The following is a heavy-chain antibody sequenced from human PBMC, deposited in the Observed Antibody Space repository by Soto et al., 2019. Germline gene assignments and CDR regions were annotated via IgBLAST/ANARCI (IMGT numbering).Heavy chain of an antibody. CDR3: ARGPITGTPLYY. Sequence: SVKVSCKAAGGTFSSYALSWVRQAPGQGLEWMGGIIPSFGTANYAQKFQGRVTITADESTSTAYMELSSLRSEDTAVYYCARGPITGTPLYYWGQGALVTVSS. CDR1: GGTFSSYA. CDR2: IIPSFGTA. V-gene: IGHV1-69*13. J-gene: IGHJ4*02. D-gene: IGHD1-7*01.